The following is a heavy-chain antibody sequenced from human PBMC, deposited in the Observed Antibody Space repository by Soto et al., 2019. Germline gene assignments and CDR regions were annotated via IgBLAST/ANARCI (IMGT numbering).Heavy chain of an antibody. V-gene: IGHV4-39*01. CDR2: IHYSGST. CDR3: ARSARSGYDYFDY. Sequence: QLQLQESGPGLVKPSETLSLTCTVSGASISNSFYYWGWIRQPPGEGLEWSASIHYSGSTYYKPSLRSRATTSVDTPKNQFSLKLSSVTAADAAVYYCARSARSGYDYFDYWGHGTLVTVSS. J-gene: IGHJ4*01. D-gene: IGHD5-12*01. CDR1: GASISNSFYY.